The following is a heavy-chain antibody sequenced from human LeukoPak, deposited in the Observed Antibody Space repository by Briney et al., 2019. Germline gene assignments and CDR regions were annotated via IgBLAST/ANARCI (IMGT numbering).Heavy chain of an antibody. CDR3: AKVNYDILTGYYSNFDY. J-gene: IGHJ4*02. CDR2: VSASGGRT. Sequence: GRSLRLSCVTSGFAFSSYGMHWVRQAPGKGLEWVSTVSASGGRTYYADSVKGRFTISRDNSENTLSLQMYSLRAEDTAVYYCAKVNYDILTGYYSNFDYWGQGTLVTISS. CDR1: GFAFSSYG. D-gene: IGHD3-9*01. V-gene: IGHV3-23*01.